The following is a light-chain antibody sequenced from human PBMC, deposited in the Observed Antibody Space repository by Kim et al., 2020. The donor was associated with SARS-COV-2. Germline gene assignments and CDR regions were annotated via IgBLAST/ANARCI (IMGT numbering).Light chain of an antibody. CDR2: AAS. Sequence: DIQLTQSPSSLSAAVGDRVTITCRASLSVTTYLNWYQQKPGKAPKLLIYAASALQSGVPSRFSGSGSGTHFTLTISSLQPDDSATYYCQQSNIPRYSFGQGTKLEI. V-gene: IGKV1-39*01. CDR1: LSVTTY. CDR3: QQSNIPRYS. J-gene: IGKJ2*01.